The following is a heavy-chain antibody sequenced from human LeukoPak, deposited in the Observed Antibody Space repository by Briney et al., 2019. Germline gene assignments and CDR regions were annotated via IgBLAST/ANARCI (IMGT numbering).Heavy chain of an antibody. Sequence: GGSLRLSCAASGFTFSSYGMHWVRQAPGKGLEWVAVISYDGSNKYYADSVKGRFTISRDNSKNTLYLQMNSLRAEDTAVYYCAKETRDVEMATIGLDYWGQGTLVTVSS. V-gene: IGHV3-30*18. D-gene: IGHD5-24*01. J-gene: IGHJ4*02. CDR2: ISYDGSNK. CDR1: GFTFSSYG. CDR3: AKETRDVEMATIGLDY.